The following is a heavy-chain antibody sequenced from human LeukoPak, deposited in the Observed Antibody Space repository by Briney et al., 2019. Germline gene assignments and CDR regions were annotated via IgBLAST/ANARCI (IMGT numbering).Heavy chain of an antibody. CDR2: INPSGGTT. CDR1: GYTFTRYY. Sequence: ASVKVSCKASGYTFTRYYIHWVRQAPGQGLEWMGIINPSGGTTNYAQKFQGRVTLTRDTSISTAYMELTSLRSEDTAMYYCARTLSRLNHYGDSAADSWGQGTLVTVSS. V-gene: IGHV1-46*01. J-gene: IGHJ4*02. D-gene: IGHD4-17*01. CDR3: ARTLSRLNHYGDSAADS.